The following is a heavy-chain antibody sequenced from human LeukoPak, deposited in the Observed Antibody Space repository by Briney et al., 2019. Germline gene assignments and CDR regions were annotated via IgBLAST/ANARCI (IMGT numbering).Heavy chain of an antibody. V-gene: IGHV3-7*01. D-gene: IGHD5-24*01. CDR3: ANGDGFDY. CDR2: IKQDGSEK. Sequence: PGGSLRLXCATSGFTFSNFWMSWVRQTPGKGLEWVANIKQDGSEKYYVDSVKGRFTISRDNAKNSLYLQMNSLRAEDTAVYYCANGDGFDYWGQGTLVTVSS. J-gene: IGHJ4*02. CDR1: GFTFSNFW.